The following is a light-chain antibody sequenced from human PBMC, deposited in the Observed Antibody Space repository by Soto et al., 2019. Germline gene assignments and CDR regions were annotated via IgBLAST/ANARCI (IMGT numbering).Light chain of an antibody. Sequence: EIVMTQSPATLSVSPGERATLSCRASQSVKSSLAWYQQKPGQAPRLLIYDASNRATGIPARFSGSGSGTDFTLTISSLEPEDFAVYYCQQRSNWPPLLTFGGGTKVDIK. CDR1: QSVKSS. CDR2: DAS. V-gene: IGKV3-11*01. CDR3: QQRSNWPPLLT. J-gene: IGKJ4*01.